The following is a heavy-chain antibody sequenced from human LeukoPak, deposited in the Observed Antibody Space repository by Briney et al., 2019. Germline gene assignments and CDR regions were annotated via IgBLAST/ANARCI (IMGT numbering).Heavy chain of an antibody. CDR3: ARDYYGSGSYLDY. D-gene: IGHD3-10*01. Sequence: SGTLSLTCAVSGGSISSSNWWSWVRQPPGKGLEWIGEIYHSGSTNYNPSLKSRVTISVDKSKNQFCLKLSSVTAADTAVYYCARDYYGSGSYLDYWGQGTLVTVSS. J-gene: IGHJ4*02. CDR2: IYHSGST. V-gene: IGHV4-4*02. CDR1: GGSISSSNW.